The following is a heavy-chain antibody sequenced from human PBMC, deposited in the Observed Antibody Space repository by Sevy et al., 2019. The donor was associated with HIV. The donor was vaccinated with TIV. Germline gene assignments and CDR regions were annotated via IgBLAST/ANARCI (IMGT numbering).Heavy chain of an antibody. J-gene: IGHJ4*02. CDR3: ARVNGYQYYFDY. D-gene: IGHD5-12*01. Sequence: SETLSLTCAVSGGSISSDGYSWSWIRQPPGKGLEWIGYIYHSGSTYYNPSLKSRVTISVDRSKNQFSLKVSSVTAADTAMYYCARVNGYQYYFDYWCQGTLVTVSS. CDR1: GGSISSDGYS. CDR2: IYHSGST. V-gene: IGHV4-30-2*01.